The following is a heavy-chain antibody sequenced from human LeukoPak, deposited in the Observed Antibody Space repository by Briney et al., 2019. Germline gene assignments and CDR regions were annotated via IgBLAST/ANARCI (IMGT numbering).Heavy chain of an antibody. CDR2: IYYTGST. V-gene: IGHV4-59*12. J-gene: IGHJ4*02. Sequence: SETLSLTCTVSGGSISSSYWSWIRQPPKKGLEWIGYIYYTGSTNYNPSLKSRVTISVDTSKNQFSLKLSSVTAADTAVYYCARKDSIAAAGAFDYWGQGTLVTVSS. D-gene: IGHD6-13*01. CDR3: ARKDSIAAAGAFDY. CDR1: GGSISSSY.